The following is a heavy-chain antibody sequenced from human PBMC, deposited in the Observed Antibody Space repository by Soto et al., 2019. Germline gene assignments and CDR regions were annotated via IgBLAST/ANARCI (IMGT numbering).Heavy chain of an antibody. J-gene: IGHJ4*02. CDR3: ARRYRTSDY. CDR2: IYYSGST. D-gene: IGHD2-2*02. CDR1: GGSISSSSYY. V-gene: IGHV4-39*01. Sequence: SETLSLTCTVSGGSISSSSYYWGWIRQPPGKGLEWIGSIYYSGSTYYNPSLKSRVTISVDTSKNQFSLKLSSVTAADTAVYYCARRYRTSDYWGQGTLVTVSS.